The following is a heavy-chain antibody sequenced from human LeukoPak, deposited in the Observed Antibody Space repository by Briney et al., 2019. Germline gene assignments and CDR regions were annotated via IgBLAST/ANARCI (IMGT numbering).Heavy chain of an antibody. CDR1: GGTFSSYA. V-gene: IGHV1-69*04. D-gene: IGHD6-13*01. CDR2: IIPIFGIA. J-gene: IGHJ4*02. CDR3: ASPGIAAAGNYFDY. Sequence: GASVKVSCKASGGTFSSYAISWVRQAPGQGLEWMGRIIPIFGIANYAQEFQGRVTITADKSTSTAYMELSSLRSEDTAVYYCASPGIAAAGNYFDYWGQGTLVTVSS.